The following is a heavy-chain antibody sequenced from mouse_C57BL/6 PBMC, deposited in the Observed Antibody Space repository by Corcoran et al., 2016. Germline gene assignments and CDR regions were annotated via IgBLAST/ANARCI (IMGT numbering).Heavy chain of an antibody. V-gene: IGHV1-26*01. CDR3: ARNEGLYAMDY. D-gene: IGHD3-3*01. J-gene: IGHJ4*01. CDR1: GYTFTDYY. CDR2: INPNNGGT. Sequence: EVQLQQSGPELVKPGASVKISCKASGYTFTDYYMNWVKQSHGKSLEWIGDINPNNGGTSYNQKFKGKATLTVDKSSSTAYMELRSLTSEDSAVYYCARNEGLYAMDYWGQGTSVTVSS.